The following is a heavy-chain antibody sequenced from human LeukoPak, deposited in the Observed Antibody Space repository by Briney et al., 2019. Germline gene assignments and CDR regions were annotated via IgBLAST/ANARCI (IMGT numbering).Heavy chain of an antibody. J-gene: IGHJ4*02. V-gene: IGHV4-39*07. CDR3: ARFYLISGYYFDY. CDR2: IYYSGST. D-gene: IGHD3-10*01. CDR1: GGSISSSSYY. Sequence: SETLSLTCTVSGGSISSSSYYWGWIRQPPGKGLEWIGSIYYSGSTYYNPSLESRVTISVDTSKNQFSLMLNSVTAADTAVYYCARFYLISGYYFDYWGQGTLVTVSS.